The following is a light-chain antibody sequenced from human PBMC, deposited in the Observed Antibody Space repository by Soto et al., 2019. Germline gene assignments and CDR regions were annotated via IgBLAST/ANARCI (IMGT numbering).Light chain of an antibody. V-gene: IGKV1-27*01. Sequence: EIRLTQSPSSLSASVGDRVTISCRASHDINNFLACFQQKPGKVPALLMYAASSLKSGVPSRFSGSGSGTDFTLTIDGLQPEDFATYFCQNYNSVPYTFGQGTKLEIK. CDR2: AAS. CDR1: HDINNF. CDR3: QNYNSVPYT. J-gene: IGKJ2*01.